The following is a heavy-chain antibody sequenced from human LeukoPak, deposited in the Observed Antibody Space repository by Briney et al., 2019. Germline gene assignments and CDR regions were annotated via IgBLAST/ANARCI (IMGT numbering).Heavy chain of an antibody. Sequence: GGSLRLSCAASGFTFSSYAMTWVRQAPGKGLEWISAISGSAYSTSYADSVKGRFTISRDNSKNTLYLQMNSLRAEDTAIYYCARNTSGFKLGDAFDIWGQGTMVTVAS. CDR3: ARNTSGFKLGDAFDI. CDR2: ISGSAYST. CDR1: GFTFSSYA. J-gene: IGHJ3*02. D-gene: IGHD3-22*01. V-gene: IGHV3-23*01.